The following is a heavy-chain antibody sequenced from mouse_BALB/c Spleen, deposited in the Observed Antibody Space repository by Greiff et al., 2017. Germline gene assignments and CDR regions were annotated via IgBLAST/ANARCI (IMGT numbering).Heavy chain of an antibody. CDR3: ARHNEDYAMDY. CDR1: GFAFSSYD. CDR2: ISSGGGST. V-gene: IGHV5-12-1*01. J-gene: IGHJ4*01. Sequence: EVKVVESGGGLVKPGGSLKLSCAASGFAFSSYDMSWVRQTPEKRLEWVAYISSGGGSTYYPDTVKGRFTISRDNAKNTLYLQMSSLKSEDTAMYYCARHNEDYAMDYWGQGTSVTVSS.